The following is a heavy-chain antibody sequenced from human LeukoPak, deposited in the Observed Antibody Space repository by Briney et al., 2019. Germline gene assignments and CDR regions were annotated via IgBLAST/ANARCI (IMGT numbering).Heavy chain of an antibody. J-gene: IGHJ6*02. CDR3: ARAVAGLYYYYYYGMDV. CDR2: MNPNSGNT. D-gene: IGHD6-19*01. V-gene: IGHV1-8*01. CDR1: GYTFTSYD. Sequence: ASVKVSCKASGYTFTSYDINWVRQATGQGLEWMGWMNPNSGNTGYAQKFQGRVTMTRNTSISTAYMELSSLRSEDTAVYYCARAVAGLYYYYYYGMDVWGQGTTVTVSS.